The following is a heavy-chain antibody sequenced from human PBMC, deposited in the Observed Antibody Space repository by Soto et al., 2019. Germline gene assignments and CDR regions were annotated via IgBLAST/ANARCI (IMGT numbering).Heavy chain of an antibody. Sequence: GASVKVSCKASGYTFTSYAMHWVRQAPGQRLEWMGWINAGNGNTKYSQKFQGRVTITRDTSASTAYMELSSLRSEDTAVYYCARHLEGIAAAGTGDYWGQGTLVTVSS. J-gene: IGHJ4*02. CDR2: INAGNGNT. V-gene: IGHV1-3*01. CDR1: GYTFTSYA. CDR3: ARHLEGIAAAGTGDY. D-gene: IGHD6-13*01.